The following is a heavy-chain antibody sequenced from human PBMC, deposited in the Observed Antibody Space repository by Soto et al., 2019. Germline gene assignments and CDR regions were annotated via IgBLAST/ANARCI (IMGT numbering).Heavy chain of an antibody. Sequence: SLRLSCAASGFTVSSNYMSWVRQAPGKGLEWVSVIYSGGSTYYADSVKGKFTISRDNSKNTLYLQMNSLRAEDTALYYCAKEWVYDSSGWSFDYWGQGTLVTVSS. CDR1: GFTVSSNY. V-gene: IGHV3-66*01. J-gene: IGHJ4*02. D-gene: IGHD3-22*01. CDR3: AKEWVYDSSGWSFDY. CDR2: IYSGGST.